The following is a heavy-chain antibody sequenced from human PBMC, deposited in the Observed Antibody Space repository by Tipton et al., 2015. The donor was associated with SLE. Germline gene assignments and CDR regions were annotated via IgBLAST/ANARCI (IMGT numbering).Heavy chain of an antibody. V-gene: IGHV4-39*01. J-gene: IGHJ3*02. D-gene: IGHD2-15*01. Sequence: TLSLTCTVSGGSISSSTYYWAWIRQPPGKGLEWIGSLYFSGSTYYNPSLKSRVTISVDTSKNQFSLKLSAVTAADTAVYYWARLDIVVVVAATSAFDIWGQGTMVTVSS. CDR2: LYFSGST. CDR3: ARLDIVVVVAATSAFDI. CDR1: GGSISSSTYY.